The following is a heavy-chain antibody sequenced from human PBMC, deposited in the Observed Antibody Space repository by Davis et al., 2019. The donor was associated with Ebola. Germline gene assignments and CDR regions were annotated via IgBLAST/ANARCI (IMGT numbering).Heavy chain of an antibody. J-gene: IGHJ6*02. CDR3: AKDGVDSSGDYYAMDV. CDR1: VITFSSYA. Sequence: GGSLRLSCTDSVITFSSYAMTWVRQAPGKGLEWVSAISGSGGSTYYADSVKGRFTISRDNSKKTLYLQMNSLRAEDTAVYYCAKDGVDSSGDYYAMDVWGQGTTVTVSS. CDR2: ISGSGGST. D-gene: IGHD6-19*01. V-gene: IGHV3-23*01.